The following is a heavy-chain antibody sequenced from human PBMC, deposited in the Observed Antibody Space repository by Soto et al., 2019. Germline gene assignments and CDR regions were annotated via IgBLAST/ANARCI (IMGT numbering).Heavy chain of an antibody. CDR2: ISYDGSNK. Sequence: QVRLVESGGGVVQPGRSLRLSCAASGFTFSSYAMHWVRQAPGKGLEWVAVISYDGSNKYYADSVKGRFTISRDNSKNTLYLQMNSLRAEDTAVYYCARSPLLVYYYYGMDVWGQGTTVTVSS. J-gene: IGHJ6*02. CDR1: GFTFSSYA. D-gene: IGHD3-3*01. V-gene: IGHV3-30-3*01. CDR3: ARSPLLVYYYYGMDV.